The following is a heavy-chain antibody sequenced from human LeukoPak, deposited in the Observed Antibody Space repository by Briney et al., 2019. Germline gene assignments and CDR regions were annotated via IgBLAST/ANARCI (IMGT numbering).Heavy chain of an antibody. CDR3: ARLGARQVLDY. Sequence: GGSLRLSCAASGFTFSSYAMSWVRQAPGKGLEWVSSISGTGVTTYYADSVKGRFTISRDNAKNSLYLQMNSLRAEDTAVYYCARLGARQVLDYWGQGTLVTVSS. CDR1: GFTFSSYA. V-gene: IGHV3-23*01. J-gene: IGHJ4*02. CDR2: ISGTGVTT. D-gene: IGHD4-17*01.